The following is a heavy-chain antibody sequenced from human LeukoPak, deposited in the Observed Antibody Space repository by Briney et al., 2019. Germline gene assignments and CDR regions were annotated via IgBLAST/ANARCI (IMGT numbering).Heavy chain of an antibody. CDR3: AKDPGYSGYEYYFDY. Sequence: GGSLRLSCAPSGFTFSSYGMHWVRQAPGKGLEWVAFIRYDGSNKYYADSVKGRFTISRDNSKNTLYLQMNSLRAEDTAVYYCAKDPGYSGYEYYFDYWGQGTLVTVSS. V-gene: IGHV3-30*02. D-gene: IGHD5-12*01. CDR2: IRYDGSNK. CDR1: GFTFSSYG. J-gene: IGHJ4*02.